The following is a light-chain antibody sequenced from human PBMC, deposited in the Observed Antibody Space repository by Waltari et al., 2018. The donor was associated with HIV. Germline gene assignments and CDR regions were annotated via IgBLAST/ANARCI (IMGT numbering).Light chain of an antibody. V-gene: IGLV1-44*01. CDR1: TPHIGSNT. CDR2: STD. Sequence: QSVLTQSPSASGTPGQRVTISCSGSTPHIGSNTVNCYHQPPGTAPKLLIYSTDQRPSGVPDRYSASKSGTSASLAIRGLQPEDEADYYCATWDDSLNAWVFGGGTKLTVL. CDR3: ATWDDSLNAWV. J-gene: IGLJ3*02.